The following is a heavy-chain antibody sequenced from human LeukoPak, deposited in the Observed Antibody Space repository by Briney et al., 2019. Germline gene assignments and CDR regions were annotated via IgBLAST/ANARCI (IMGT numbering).Heavy chain of an antibody. V-gene: IGHV3-23*01. CDR1: GFNFSVYP. CDR3: AKGIYSSGWSYFDY. CDR2: LSGSGDNA. D-gene: IGHD6-19*01. J-gene: IGHJ4*01. Sequence: GGSLRLSCAASGFNFSVYPMTWVRQAPGKGLEWVSALSGSGDNAYYADSVKGRFTISRDNSKNTLYLQMNSLRAEDTAVYYCAKGIYSSGWSYFDYWGHGTLVTVSS.